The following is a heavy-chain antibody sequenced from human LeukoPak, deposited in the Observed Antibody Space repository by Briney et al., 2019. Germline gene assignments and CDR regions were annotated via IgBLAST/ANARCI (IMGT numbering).Heavy chain of an antibody. CDR3: ARILVGTGITGTRAKLAGFDP. V-gene: IGHV1-46*01. J-gene: IGHJ5*02. CDR2: INPSGGST. CDR1: GYTFTSYY. Sequence: GASVKVSCKVSGYTFTSYYMHWVRQAPGQGLEWMGIINPSGGSTSYAQKFQGRVTMTRDTSTSTVYMELSSLRSEDTAVYYCARILVGTGITGTRAKLAGFDPWGQGTLVTVSS. D-gene: IGHD1-20*01.